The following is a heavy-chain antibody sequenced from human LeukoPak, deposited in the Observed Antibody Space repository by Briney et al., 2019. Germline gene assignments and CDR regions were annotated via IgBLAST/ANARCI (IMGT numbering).Heavy chain of an antibody. CDR1: GGSISSYY. V-gene: IGHV4-4*07. Sequence: SETLSLTCTVSGGSISSYYWSWIRQPAGKGLEWIGRIYTSGSTNYNPPLKSRVTMSVDTSKNQFSLKLSSVTSADTAVYYCARALAYYYDSSGYYPMYYFDYWGQGTLVTVSS. J-gene: IGHJ4*02. D-gene: IGHD3-22*01. CDR3: ARALAYYYDSSGYYPMYYFDY. CDR2: IYTSGST.